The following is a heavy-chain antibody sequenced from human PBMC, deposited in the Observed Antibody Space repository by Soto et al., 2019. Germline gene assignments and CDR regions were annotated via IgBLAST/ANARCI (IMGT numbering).Heavy chain of an antibody. CDR3: ARDYLGVNYYDTRSPDY. V-gene: IGHV1-69*08. CDR1: GGTFSSYT. Sequence: QVQLVQSGAEVKKPGSSVKVSCKASGGTFSSYTINWVRQAPGQGLEWMGRITPILGIANYAQKFRGRVTITADKSTSTAYMELSSLRSEDTAVYYCARDYLGVNYYDTRSPDYGGQGTLVTVSS. J-gene: IGHJ4*02. D-gene: IGHD3-22*01. CDR2: ITPILGIA.